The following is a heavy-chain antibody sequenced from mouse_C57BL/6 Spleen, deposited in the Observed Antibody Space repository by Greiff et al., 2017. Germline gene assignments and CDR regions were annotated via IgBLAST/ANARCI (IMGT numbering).Heavy chain of an antibody. V-gene: IGHV1-80*01. J-gene: IGHJ2*01. CDR3: ARSSTVVAEDD. Sequence: QVQLQQSGAELVKPGASVKISCKASGYAFSSYWMNWVKQRPGKGLEWIGQIYPGDGDTNYNGKFKGKATLTADKSSSTAYMQLSSLTSEDSAVYFCARSSTVVAEDDWGKGTTLTVSS. CDR2: IYPGDGDT. D-gene: IGHD1-1*01. CDR1: GYAFSSYW.